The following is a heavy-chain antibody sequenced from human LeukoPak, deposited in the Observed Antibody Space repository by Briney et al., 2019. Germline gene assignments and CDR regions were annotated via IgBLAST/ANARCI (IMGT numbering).Heavy chain of an antibody. J-gene: IGHJ4*02. V-gene: IGHV3-30-3*01. CDR1: GFTFSSYA. CDR2: ISYDGSNK. Sequence: PGRSLRLSCAASGFTFSSYAMHWVRQAPGKGLEWVAVISYDGSNKYYADSVKGRFTISRDNSKNTLYLQMNSLRAEDTAVYYCARGSVGAMVTAIRYWGQGTLVTVSS. CDR3: ARGSVGAMVTAIRY. D-gene: IGHD2-21*02.